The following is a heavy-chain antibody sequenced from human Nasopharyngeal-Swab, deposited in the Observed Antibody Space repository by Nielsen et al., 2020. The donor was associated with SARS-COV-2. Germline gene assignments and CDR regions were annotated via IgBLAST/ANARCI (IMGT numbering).Heavy chain of an antibody. V-gene: IGHV4-39*01. CDR1: GGSISSSSYY. CDR2: IYYSGST. D-gene: IGHD1-1*01. J-gene: IGHJ4*02. Sequence: SETLSFTCTVSGGSISSSSYYWGWIRQPPGKGLEWIGSIYYSGSTYYNPSLKSRVTISVETSKNQFSLKLSSVTAADTAVYYCARGLERRFYWGQGTLVTVSS. CDR3: ARGLERRFY.